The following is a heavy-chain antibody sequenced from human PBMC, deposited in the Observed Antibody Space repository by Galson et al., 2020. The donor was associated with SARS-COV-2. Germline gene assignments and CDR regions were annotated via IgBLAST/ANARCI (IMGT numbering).Heavy chain of an antibody. CDR2: IYDSGRA. CDR1: GGSLSSGRDS. D-gene: IGHD1-1*01. J-gene: IGHJ5*02. CDR3: ARDVPTTGIDP. V-gene: IGHV4-30-4*07. Sequence: SETLSLTCTVSGGSLSSGRDSWSWIRQPPGKGLEWIGYIYDSGRAYYSSSLKSHLTMSVDTTKNQFSLKLTSVTAADTAIYYCARDVPTTGIDPWGQGTLVTVSS.